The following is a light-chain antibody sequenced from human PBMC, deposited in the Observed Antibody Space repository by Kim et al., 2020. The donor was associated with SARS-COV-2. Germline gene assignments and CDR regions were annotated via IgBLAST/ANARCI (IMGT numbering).Light chain of an antibody. V-gene: IGKV3-11*01. Sequence: EIVLTQSPATLSLSPGERPTLSCRASQSLGRYLAWYRQEFGQPPRLLIYDASNRATGIPARFSGSGSGTDFTLTISSLEPEDFAVYYCQQRYTWPITFGQGTRLEIK. J-gene: IGKJ5*01. CDR2: DAS. CDR3: QQRYTWPIT. CDR1: QSLGRY.